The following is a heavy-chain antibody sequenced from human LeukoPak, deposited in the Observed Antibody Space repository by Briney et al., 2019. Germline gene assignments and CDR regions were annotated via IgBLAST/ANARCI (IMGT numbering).Heavy chain of an antibody. CDR1: GFTFSSYG. D-gene: IGHD2-2*01. V-gene: IGHV3-30*02. J-gene: IGHJ5*02. Sequence: GGSLRLSCAASGFTFSSYGMHWVRQAPGKGLEWVAFRRYDGSNKYYADSVKGRFTISRDNSKNTLYLQMNSLRAEDTAVYYCAKDGGDIVVVPAASGVDPWGQGTLVTVSS. CDR3: AKDGGDIVVVPAASGVDP. CDR2: RRYDGSNK.